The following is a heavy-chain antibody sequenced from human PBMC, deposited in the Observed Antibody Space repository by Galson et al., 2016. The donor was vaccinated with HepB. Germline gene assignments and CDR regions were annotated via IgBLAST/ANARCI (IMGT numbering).Heavy chain of an antibody. CDR1: GFTFGDYA. CDR3: SRGPLTYYNDSDAAFDI. CDR2: IRSKDYGGTP. Sequence: SLRLSCAASGFTFGDYAMSWFRQAPGKGLEWVGFIRSKDYGGTPEDAASVRGRFRISRDDPKSIAYLQMNSLKSEDTAVYYCSRGPLTYYNDSDAAFDIWGHGTMVTVSP. V-gene: IGHV3-49*03. J-gene: IGHJ3*02. D-gene: IGHD3-22*01.